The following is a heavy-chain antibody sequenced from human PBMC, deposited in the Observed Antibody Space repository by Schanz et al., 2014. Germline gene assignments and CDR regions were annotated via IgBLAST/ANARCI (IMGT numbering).Heavy chain of an antibody. CDR1: GFSFSDHA. CDR2: VRKKEFSDDTE. J-gene: IGHJ4*02. Sequence: EVELVESGGGLVQPGGSLRLSCAASGFSFSDHAMDWVRQAAGKGLEWVGRVRKKEFSDDTEEYAASVRGRFTISRDDSKNVVKLQMNGLKTEDTAMYYCVREGSTTPMAGLRSFDWLGRFDYWGQGALVTGSS. V-gene: IGHV3-72*01. D-gene: IGHD3-9*01. CDR3: VREGSTTPMAGLRSFDWLGRFDY.